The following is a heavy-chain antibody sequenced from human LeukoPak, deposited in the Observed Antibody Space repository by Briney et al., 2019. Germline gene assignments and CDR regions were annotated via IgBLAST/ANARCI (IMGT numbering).Heavy chain of an antibody. Sequence: PSETLSLTCTVSGGSISSYYWSWIRQPPGKGLEWIGYIYYSGSTNYNPSLKSRVTISIDTSKNQFSLNLTSVTAADTAVYYCARGARGYSYVWGRGTLVTVSS. D-gene: IGHD5-18*01. CDR3: ARGARGYSYV. J-gene: IGHJ4*02. V-gene: IGHV4-59*01. CDR2: IYYSGST. CDR1: GGSISSYY.